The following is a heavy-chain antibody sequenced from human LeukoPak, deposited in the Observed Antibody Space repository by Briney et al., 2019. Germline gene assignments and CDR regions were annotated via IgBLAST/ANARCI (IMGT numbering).Heavy chain of an antibody. J-gene: IGHJ6*03. CDR3: AKRGIVATIFHYYYYYMDV. D-gene: IGHD5-12*01. CDR1: GFTFSSYG. CDR2: IRYDGSNK. Sequence: GGSLTLSCAASGFTFSSYGMHWVRQAPGKGLEWVAFIRYDGSNKYYADSVKGRFTISRDNSKNTLYLQMNSLRAEDTAVYYCAKRGIVATIFHYYYYYMDVWGKGTTVTISS. V-gene: IGHV3-30*02.